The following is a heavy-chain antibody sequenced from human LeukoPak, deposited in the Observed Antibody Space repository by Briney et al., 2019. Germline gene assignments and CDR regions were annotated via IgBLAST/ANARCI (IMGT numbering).Heavy chain of an antibody. D-gene: IGHD3-3*01. Sequence: GGSLRLSCAASGFTFSNSCMTWVRQAPGKGLEWVANIRQDGSEETYVDSVRGRFTISRDNAKNSLYLQMNTLRAEDTAMCYCARDRSISGVVTLDYWGQGALVTVSS. CDR1: GFTFSNSC. V-gene: IGHV3-7*01. J-gene: IGHJ4*02. CDR2: IRQDGSEE. CDR3: ARDRSISGVVTLDY.